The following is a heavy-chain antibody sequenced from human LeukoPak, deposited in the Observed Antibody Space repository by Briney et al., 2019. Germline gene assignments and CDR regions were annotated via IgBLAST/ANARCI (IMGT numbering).Heavy chain of an antibody. D-gene: IGHD3-22*01. CDR2: ISSSSSYI. CDR1: GFTFSSYS. CDR3: ARDRNYYYDSSGQRD. Sequence: PGGSLRLSCAASGFTFSSYSMNWVRQAPGKGLEWVSSISSSSSYIYYADSAKGRFTISRDNAKNSLYLQMNSLRAEDTAVYYCARDRNYYYDSSGQRDWGQGTLVTVSS. V-gene: IGHV3-21*01. J-gene: IGHJ4*02.